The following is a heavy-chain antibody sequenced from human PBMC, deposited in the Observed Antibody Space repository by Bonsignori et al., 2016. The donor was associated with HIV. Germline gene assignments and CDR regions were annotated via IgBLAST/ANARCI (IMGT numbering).Heavy chain of an antibody. Sequence: WIRQPPGKGLEWIGEINHSGSTNYNPSLKSRVTISVDTSKNQFSLRLSSVTAADTAVYYCARGPWVGTGPGWFDPWGQGTLVTVSS. D-gene: IGHD2-21*02. J-gene: IGHJ5*02. V-gene: IGHV4-34*01. CDR2: INHSGST. CDR3: ARGPWVGTGPGWFDP.